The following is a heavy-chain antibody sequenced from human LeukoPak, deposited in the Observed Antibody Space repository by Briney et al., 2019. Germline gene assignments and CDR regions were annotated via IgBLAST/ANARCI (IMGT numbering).Heavy chain of an antibody. D-gene: IGHD2-2*01. J-gene: IGHJ4*02. CDR2: INSDGSTT. Sequence: GGSLRLSCAASGFTFSRYWMHWVRQVPGKGLVWVSRINSDGSTTSYADSVKGRFTISRDNAKNTLYLQMNNLRAEDTAVYYCARASSTSSYFWGQGTLVTVSS. CDR3: ARASSTSSYF. CDR1: GFTFSRYW. V-gene: IGHV3-74*01.